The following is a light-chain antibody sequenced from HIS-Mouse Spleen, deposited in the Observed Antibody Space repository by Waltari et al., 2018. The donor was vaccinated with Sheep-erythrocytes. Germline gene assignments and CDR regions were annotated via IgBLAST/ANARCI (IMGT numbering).Light chain of an antibody. CDR3: QQSYSTPYT. Sequence: ASQSISSYLNWYQQKPGKAPKLLIYAASSLQSGFPSRFSGSGSGTDFTLTISSLQPEDFATYYCQQSYSTPYTFGQGTKLEIK. CDR2: AAS. CDR1: QSISSY. V-gene: IGKV1-39*01. J-gene: IGKJ2*01.